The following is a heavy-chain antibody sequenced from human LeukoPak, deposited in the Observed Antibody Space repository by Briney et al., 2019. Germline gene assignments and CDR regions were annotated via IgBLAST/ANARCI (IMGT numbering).Heavy chain of an antibody. J-gene: IGHJ4*02. Sequence: GASVKVSCKVSGYNLTELSMHWVRQAPGKGLEWMGGFDPEDGETIYAQKFQGRVTMTEDTSTDTAYMELSSLRSEDTAVYYCATDLNLVKGRGVAPDYWGQGTLVTVSS. CDR3: ATDLNLVKGRGVAPDY. CDR2: FDPEDGET. V-gene: IGHV1-24*01. CDR1: GYNLTELS. D-gene: IGHD2-15*01.